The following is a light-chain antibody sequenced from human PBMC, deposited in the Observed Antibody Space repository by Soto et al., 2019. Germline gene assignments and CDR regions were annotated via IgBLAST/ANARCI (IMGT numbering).Light chain of an antibody. Sequence: DIQMTQSPSTLSASVGDRVTITCRASQSINSWLAWYQQKPGKAPKLLIYKASNLESAVPSRFSGSGSGTEFTLTISSLQPDDFATYYCLQYYSYWTFGPGTKVEIK. CDR3: LQYYSYWT. J-gene: IGKJ1*01. V-gene: IGKV1-5*03. CDR2: KAS. CDR1: QSINSW.